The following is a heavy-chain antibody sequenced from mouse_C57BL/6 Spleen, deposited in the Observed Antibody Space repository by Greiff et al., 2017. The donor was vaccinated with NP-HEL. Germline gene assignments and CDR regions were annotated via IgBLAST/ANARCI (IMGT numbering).Heavy chain of an antibody. V-gene: IGHV14-3*01. J-gene: IGHJ3*01. CDR1: GFNIKNTY. CDR3: ARRRVYDGYSFAY. Sequence: EVQLQESVAELVRPGASVKLSCTASGFNIKNTYMHWVKQRPEQGLEWIGRIDPANGNTKYAPKFQGKATITADTSSNTAYLQLSSLTSEDTAIYYCARRRVYDGYSFAYWGQGTLVTVSA. D-gene: IGHD2-3*01. CDR2: IDPANGNT.